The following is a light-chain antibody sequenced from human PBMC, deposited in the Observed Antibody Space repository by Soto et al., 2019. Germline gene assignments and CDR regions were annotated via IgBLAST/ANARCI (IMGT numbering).Light chain of an antibody. CDR3: TSYTPSSTYV. Sequence: QSALTQPASVSGSPGQSITISCTGTSSDVGNYDYVSWYQQYPGKAPKLMIYAVSRRPSGVSNRFSGSKSGNTASLTISGLQAEDEAAYYCTSYTPSSTYVFGTGTTLTVL. CDR1: SSDVGNYDY. J-gene: IGLJ1*01. CDR2: AVS. V-gene: IGLV2-14*03.